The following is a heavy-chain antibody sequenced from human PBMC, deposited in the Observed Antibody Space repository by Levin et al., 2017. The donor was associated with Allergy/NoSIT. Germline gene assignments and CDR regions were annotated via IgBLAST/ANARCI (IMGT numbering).Heavy chain of an antibody. D-gene: IGHD3-10*01. V-gene: IGHV3-21*01. Sequence: GSLRLSCAASGFTFSNYNMNWVRQAPGKGLEWVSSISSSSGYIYYADSVKGRFTISRDNPKNSLFLQMNSLRAEDTAVYYCARIFGSGSMDVWGPGTTVTVSS. CDR3: ARIFGSGSMDV. CDR1: GFTFSNYN. J-gene: IGHJ6*02. CDR2: ISSSSGYI.